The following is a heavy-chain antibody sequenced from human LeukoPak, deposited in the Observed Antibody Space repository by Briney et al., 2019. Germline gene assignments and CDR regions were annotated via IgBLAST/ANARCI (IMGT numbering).Heavy chain of an antibody. CDR3: ARDPLPYYYDSSGYYYDY. V-gene: IGHV3-7*01. CDR2: IKQDGSEK. CDR1: GFTFSGYW. J-gene: IGHJ4*02. D-gene: IGHD3-22*01. Sequence: GGSLRLSCAASGFTFSGYWMSWVRQAPGKGLEWVANIKQDGSEKYYVDSVKGRFTISRDNAKNSLYLQMNSLRAEDTAVYYCARDPLPYYYDSSGYYYDYWGQGTLVTVSS.